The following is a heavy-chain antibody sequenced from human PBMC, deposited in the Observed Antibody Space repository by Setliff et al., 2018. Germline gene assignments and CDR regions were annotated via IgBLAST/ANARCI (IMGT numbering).Heavy chain of an antibody. D-gene: IGHD5-18*01. CDR3: ARFSGHNYGSFDS. CDR2: IIPMFGT. J-gene: IGHJ4*02. Sequence: GASVKVSCKASGYTFTSFFHQWVRQAPEQGLEWMGGIIPMFGTNYAQKFQGRVTITADESTSTAYMELSSLGSDDTAVYYCARFSGHNYGSFDSWGQGTLVTVSS. CDR1: GYTFTSFF. V-gene: IGHV1-69*13.